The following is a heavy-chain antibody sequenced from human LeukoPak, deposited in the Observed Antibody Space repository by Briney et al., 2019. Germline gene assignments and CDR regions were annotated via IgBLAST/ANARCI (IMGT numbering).Heavy chain of an antibody. CDR3: AKGGPRGFSGAGMRQAMDV. D-gene: IGHD3-10*01. J-gene: IGHJ6*02. V-gene: IGHV1-69*05. CDR2: YIPLFGTT. Sequence: SVKVSCKASGGTFNNSPVNWIRQAPGQGLEWMGGYIPLFGTTIYAQKFQGRVVLTTDDSTGTADMDLTSLTSGDTAVYFCAKGGPRGFSGAGMRQAMDVWGHGTTVIVSS. CDR1: GGTFNNSP.